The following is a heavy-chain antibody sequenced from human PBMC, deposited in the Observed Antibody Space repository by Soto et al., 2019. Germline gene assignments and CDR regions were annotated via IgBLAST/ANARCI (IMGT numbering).Heavy chain of an antibody. CDR2: IYYSGIT. J-gene: IGHJ3*02. CDR1: GGSISSGDYY. Sequence: SETLSLTCPVSGGSISSGDYYWSRIRQPPGKVLEWIGYIYYSGITYYNPSLKSRVTVSVDSSKNGLSLKLTSVSAADTDVYYSARVITMINAFEIWAEGTMVTV. CDR3: ARVITMINAFEI. V-gene: IGHV4-30-4*01. D-gene: IGHD3-22*01.